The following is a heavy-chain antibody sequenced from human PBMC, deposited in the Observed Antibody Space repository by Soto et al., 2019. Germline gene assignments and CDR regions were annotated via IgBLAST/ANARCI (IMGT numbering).Heavy chain of an antibody. V-gene: IGHV1-18*04. CDR1: GYTFSCYG. Sequence: SVKVPRTASGYTFSCYGNSWVPPASGQGLEWVGGNSAYNPHPHYAQKLQGRVTMTTDTSTSTAYMGLRSLGSDDTAVYYCARDLPEGRDCSGGGCYAEYYCYYGMDVSG. CDR2: NSAYNPHP. CDR3: ARDLPEGRDCSGGGCYAEYYCYYGMDV. J-gene: IGHJ6*02. D-gene: IGHD2-15*01.